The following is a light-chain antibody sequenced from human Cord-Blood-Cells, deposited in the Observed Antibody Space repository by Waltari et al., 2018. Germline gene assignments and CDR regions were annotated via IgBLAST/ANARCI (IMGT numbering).Light chain of an antibody. CDR2: WAS. J-gene: IGKJ1*01. V-gene: IGKV4-1*01. Sequence: DIVMTQSPDSLAVSLGGRAPINCKSSQSVLYSSNNKNYLAWYQQKPGQPPKLLIYWASTRESGVPDRFSGSGSGTDFTLTISSLQAEDVAVYYCQQYYSTPQTFGQGTKVEIK. CDR3: QQYYSTPQT. CDR1: QSVLYSSNNKNY.